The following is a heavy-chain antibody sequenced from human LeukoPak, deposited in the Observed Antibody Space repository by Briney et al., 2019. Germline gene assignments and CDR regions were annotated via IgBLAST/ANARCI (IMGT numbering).Heavy chain of an antibody. CDR2: IKEDGSEK. J-gene: IGHJ3*02. D-gene: IGHD3-3*01. CDR3: ARRTSYDPWSGLGAFDI. V-gene: IGHV3-7*01. CDR1: GFTFTSFW. Sequence: PGGSLRLSCAASGFTFTSFWMSWVRQAPGKGLEWVANIKEDGSEKYYVDSVMGRFTISRDNAKNSQYLEMNSLRAEDTAVYYCARRTSYDPWSGLGAFDIWGQGTMVTVSS.